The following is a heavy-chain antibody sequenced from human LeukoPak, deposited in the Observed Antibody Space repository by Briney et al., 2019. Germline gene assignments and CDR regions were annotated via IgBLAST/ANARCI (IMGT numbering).Heavy chain of an antibody. V-gene: IGHV3-30*18. CDR3: AKDPYYDSSGFDY. CDR1: GFTFSSYG. Sequence: GRSLRLSCAASGFTFSSYGMHRVRQAPGKGLEWVAVISYDGSNKYYADSVKGRFTISRDNSKNTLYLQMNSLRAEDTAVYYCAKDPYYDSSGFDYWGQGTLVTVSS. CDR2: ISYDGSNK. J-gene: IGHJ4*02. D-gene: IGHD3-22*01.